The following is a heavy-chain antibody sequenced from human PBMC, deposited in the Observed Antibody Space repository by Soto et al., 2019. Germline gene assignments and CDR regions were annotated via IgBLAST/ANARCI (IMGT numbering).Heavy chain of an antibody. CDR2: IYYSGST. D-gene: IGHD2-15*01. Sequence: SETLSLTCTVSGGSISSYYWSWIRQPPGKGLEWIGYIYYSGSTNYNPSLKSRVTISVDTSKNQFSLKLSSVTAADTAVYYCARVGCSGGSCYSGGAFDIWGQGTMVTVSS. V-gene: IGHV4-59*01. CDR3: ARVGCSGGSCYSGGAFDI. CDR1: GGSISSYY. J-gene: IGHJ3*02.